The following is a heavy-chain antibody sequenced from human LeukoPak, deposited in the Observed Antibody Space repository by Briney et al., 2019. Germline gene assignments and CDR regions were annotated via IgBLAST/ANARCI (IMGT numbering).Heavy chain of an antibody. D-gene: IGHD1-14*01. CDR2: IYYSGST. CDR1: GGSISSYY. Sequence: SETLSLTCTVSGGSISSYYWSWIRQPPGKGLEWIGYIYYSGSTNYNPSLKSRVTISVDTSKNQFSLKLSSVTAADTAVYYCARFTEAAGRNDAFDIWGQGTMVTVSS. CDR3: ARFTEAAGRNDAFDI. V-gene: IGHV4-59*08. J-gene: IGHJ3*02.